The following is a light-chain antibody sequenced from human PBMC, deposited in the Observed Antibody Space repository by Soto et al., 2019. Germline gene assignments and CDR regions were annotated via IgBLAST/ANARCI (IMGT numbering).Light chain of an antibody. Sequence: IQMTQSPSSLSASVGDIVTITCLASQGIRTDLGWYQQKPGKAPKLLIYGASGLQSGVPPRFSGSGSGTDFTLTISSLQPDDFATYYCQQYNSYSGTFGQGTKVHIK. CDR2: GAS. J-gene: IGKJ1*01. V-gene: IGKV1-6*01. CDR1: QGIRTD. CDR3: QQYNSYSGT.